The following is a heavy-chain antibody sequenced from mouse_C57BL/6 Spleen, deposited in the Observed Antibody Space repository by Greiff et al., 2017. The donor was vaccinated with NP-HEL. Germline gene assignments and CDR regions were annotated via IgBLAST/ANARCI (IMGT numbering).Heavy chain of an antibody. D-gene: IGHD1-1*01. CDR1: GYTFTSYW. Sequence: QVQLQQPGAELVMPGASVKLSCKASGYTFTSYWMHWVKQRPGQGLEWIGEIDPSDSYTNYNQKFKGKSTLTVDKSSSTAYMQLSSLTSEDSAVYYCARSPYGSSPPFAYWGQGTLVTVSA. CDR3: ARSPYGSSPPFAY. J-gene: IGHJ3*01. CDR2: IDPSDSYT. V-gene: IGHV1-69*01.